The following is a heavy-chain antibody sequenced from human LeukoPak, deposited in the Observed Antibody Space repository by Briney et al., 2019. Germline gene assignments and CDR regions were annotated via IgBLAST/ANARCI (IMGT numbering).Heavy chain of an antibody. CDR2: IDARSGIT. D-gene: IGHD6-19*01. CDR1: GFTFRIFG. J-gene: IGHJ4*02. CDR3: ARFLSLAVAGFFDY. Sequence: LGGSLRPSCAASGFTFRIFGLNWVRQAPGKGPEWVSYIDARSGITYYADSVQGRFTISRDNAKNSLYLQMNSLRAEDTAVHYCARFLSLAVAGFFDYWGQGTLVTVSS. V-gene: IGHV3-48*04.